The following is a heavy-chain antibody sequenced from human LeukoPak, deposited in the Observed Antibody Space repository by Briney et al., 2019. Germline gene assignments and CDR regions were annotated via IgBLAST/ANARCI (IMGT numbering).Heavy chain of an antibody. J-gene: IGHJ4*02. Sequence: PGGSLRLSCAASGFTFSSSAMSWVRQVPGKGLEWVSGISASGGSTSYADSVRGRFTISRDNSKNTLYLQMNSLRAEDTAVYYCAKSPMQWLVLPNDYWGQGTLVTVSS. CDR2: ISASGGST. V-gene: IGHV3-23*01. CDR3: AKSPMQWLVLPNDY. D-gene: IGHD6-19*01. CDR1: GFTFSSSA.